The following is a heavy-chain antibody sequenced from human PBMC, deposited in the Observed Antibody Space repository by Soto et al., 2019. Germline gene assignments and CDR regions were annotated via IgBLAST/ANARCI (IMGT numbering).Heavy chain of an antibody. CDR3: ARGRAGYNPYYFDY. CDR2: IYYSGST. D-gene: IGHD5-12*01. J-gene: IGHJ4*02. CDR1: GGSISSYY. Sequence: SETLSLTCTVSGGSISSYYWSWIRQPPRKGLEWIGYIYYSGSTNYNHSLKSRVTISEDTSKNQFSLKLSSVTAVDTAVYYCARGRAGYNPYYFDYWGQGTLVTAPQ. V-gene: IGHV4-59*01.